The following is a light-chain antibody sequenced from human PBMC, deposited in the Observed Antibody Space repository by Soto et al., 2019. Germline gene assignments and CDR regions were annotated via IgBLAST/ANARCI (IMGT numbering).Light chain of an antibody. CDR1: QIIGSW. J-gene: IGKJ3*01. V-gene: IGKV1-12*02. CDR2: AAS. Sequence: DIQMTQSPSSVSASIGDRVTITCRASQIIGSWLAWYQQKPGKAPTLLIYAASSLQSGVPSRFSGSGSGTDFPLTITSLQAEDSATYYCQQATSFPFTFGPGTKVDIK. CDR3: QQATSFPFT.